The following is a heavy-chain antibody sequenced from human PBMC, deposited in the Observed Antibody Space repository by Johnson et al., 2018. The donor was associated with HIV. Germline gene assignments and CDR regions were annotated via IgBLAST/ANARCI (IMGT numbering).Heavy chain of an antibody. CDR2: INGDGSRT. Sequence: VQLVESGGGVVQPGRSLRLSCAASGFTFSDHWMQWVRQAPGKGLVWVSRINGDGSRTGYADSVKGRFTTARENAKNTLYLQMNSLRAEDTAVYYCAKQGGSRLHLWVDAFDIWGQGTMVTVSS. D-gene: IGHD3-10*01. J-gene: IGHJ3*02. V-gene: IGHV3-74*02. CDR3: AKQGGSRLHLWVDAFDI. CDR1: GFTFSDHW.